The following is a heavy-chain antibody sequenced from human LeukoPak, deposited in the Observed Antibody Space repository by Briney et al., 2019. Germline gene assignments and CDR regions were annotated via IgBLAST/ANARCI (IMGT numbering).Heavy chain of an antibody. CDR1: GYTFTSYD. J-gene: IGHJ6*03. V-gene: IGHV1-8*01. D-gene: IGHD6-6*01. CDR3: ARGSSVEYYYYMDV. CDR2: MNPNSGNT. Sequence: GASVKVSCKASGYTFTSYDINWVRQATGQGLEWMGWMNPNSGNTGYAQKFQGRVTMTRNTSISTAYMELSSLRSEDTAVYYCARGSSVEYYYYMDVWGKGTTVTVSS.